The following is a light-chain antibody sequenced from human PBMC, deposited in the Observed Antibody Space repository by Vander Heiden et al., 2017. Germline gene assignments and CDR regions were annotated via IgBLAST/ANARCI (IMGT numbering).Light chain of an antibody. Sequence: QSALNQPPSASGTPGQRVTIPCSGSSSNIGSNYVYWYQQLPGTAPKLLIYGNNQRPSGVPDRFSGSKSGTSASLAISGLRSEDEADYYCAAWDDSLSGWVFGGGTKLTVL. CDR1: SSNIGSNY. CDR3: AAWDDSLSGWV. V-gene: IGLV1-47*01. J-gene: IGLJ3*02. CDR2: GNN.